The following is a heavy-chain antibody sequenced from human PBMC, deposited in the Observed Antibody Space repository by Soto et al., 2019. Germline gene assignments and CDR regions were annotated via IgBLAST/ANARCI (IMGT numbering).Heavy chain of an antibody. V-gene: IGHV4-39*01. D-gene: IGHD2-21*01. J-gene: IGHJ6*02. Sequence: ETLSLTCNVPGGAINSETYYWAWIRQPPGKGLEWIGSIYYSGPTYYNPSLKSRVTISVDTSKNQFSLRLSSVTAADTAVYYCARHGNGYSYGMDVWGQGTTVTVSS. CDR2: IYYSGPT. CDR1: GGAINSETYY. CDR3: ARHGNGYSYGMDV.